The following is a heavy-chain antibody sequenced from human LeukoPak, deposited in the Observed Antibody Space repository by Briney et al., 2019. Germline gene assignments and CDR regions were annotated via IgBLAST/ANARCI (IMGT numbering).Heavy chain of an antibody. Sequence: GGSLRLSCAASGFTFSSYAMSWVRQAPGKGLEWVSAISGSGGSTYYADSVKGRFTISRDNSKNTLYLQMNSLRAEDTAVYYCAKDRAYSSGWRGAYYFDYWGQGTLVTVSS. CDR2: ISGSGGST. J-gene: IGHJ4*02. D-gene: IGHD6-19*01. CDR3: AKDRAYSSGWRGAYYFDY. CDR1: GFTFSSYA. V-gene: IGHV3-23*01.